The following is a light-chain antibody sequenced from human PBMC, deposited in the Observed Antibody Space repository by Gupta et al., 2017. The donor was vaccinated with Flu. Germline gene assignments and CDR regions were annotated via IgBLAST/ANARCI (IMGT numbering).Light chain of an antibody. J-gene: IGLJ1*01. Sequence: QSALTQPPSVSGSPGQSVTISCTGTGSDVGTYNRVSWYRQTPGTDPNLIIYEVNNRPSGVPVRFSGSKSGNTASLTISGLQGEDEADYYCSSDTTSDTFVFGTGTKVAVL. CDR2: EVN. V-gene: IGLV2-18*02. CDR1: GSDVGTYNR. CDR3: SSDTTSDTFV.